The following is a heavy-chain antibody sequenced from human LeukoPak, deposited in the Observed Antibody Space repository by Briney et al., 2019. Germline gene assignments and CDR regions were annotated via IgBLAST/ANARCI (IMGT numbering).Heavy chain of an antibody. V-gene: IGHV4-38-2*02. CDR1: GYSISSNYY. CDR3: ARGLTLESHYFDY. CDR2: IYHSGNT. J-gene: IGHJ4*02. Sequence: SQTLSLTCTVSGYSISSNYYWGWFRQPPGRGLGWIGTIYHSGNTYYNPSLNSRVTISLDTSKNQFSLKLTSVSAADTAVYYCARGLTLESHYFDYWGQGAQVTVSS. D-gene: IGHD3-3*01.